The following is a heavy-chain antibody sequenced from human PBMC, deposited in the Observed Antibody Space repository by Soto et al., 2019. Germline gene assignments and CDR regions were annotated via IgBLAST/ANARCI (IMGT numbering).Heavy chain of an antibody. V-gene: IGHV1-18*01. CDR2: ISAYNGNT. D-gene: IGHD6-13*01. J-gene: IGHJ5*02. Sequence: GASVKVSCKASGYTFTSYGISWVRQAPGQGLEWMGWISAYNGNTNYAQKLQGRVTMTTDISTSTAYMELRSLRSDDTAVYYCARGWVAAAGTYNWFDPWGQGTLVTVSS. CDR1: GYTFTSYG. CDR3: ARGWVAAAGTYNWFDP.